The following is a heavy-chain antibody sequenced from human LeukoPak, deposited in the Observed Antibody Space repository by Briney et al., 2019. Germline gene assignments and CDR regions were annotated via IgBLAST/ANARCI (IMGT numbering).Heavy chain of an antibody. CDR1: GFTFNSYW. CDR2: INGDGRDK. Sequence: PGGSLRLSCAASGFTFNSYWMSWVRQAPGKGLEWVANINGDGRDKYYVGSVRGRFTISRDNADNSLYLQMNSLRGDDTAVYYCARGVSSAIDWWGQGTLVTVSS. D-gene: IGHD4-11*01. V-gene: IGHV3-7*01. J-gene: IGHJ4*02. CDR3: ARGVSSAIDW.